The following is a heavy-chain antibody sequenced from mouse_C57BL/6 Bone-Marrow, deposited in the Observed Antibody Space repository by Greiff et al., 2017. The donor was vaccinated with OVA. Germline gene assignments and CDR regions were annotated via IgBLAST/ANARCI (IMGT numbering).Heavy chain of an antibody. CDR2: ISSGGSYT. V-gene: IGHV5-6*01. J-gene: IGHJ2*01. Sequence: EVMLVESGGDLVKPGGSLKLSCAASGFTFSSYGMSWVRQTPDKRLEWVATISSGGSYTYYPASVKGRFTISRDNAKNTLYLQMSSLKSEDTAMYYCARHPVITTVVAVDYWGQGTTLTVSS. CDR1: GFTFSSYG. CDR3: ARHPVITTVVAVDY. D-gene: IGHD1-1*01.